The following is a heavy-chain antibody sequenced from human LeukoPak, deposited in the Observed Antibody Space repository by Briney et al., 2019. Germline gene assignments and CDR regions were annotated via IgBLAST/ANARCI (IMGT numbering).Heavy chain of an antibody. J-gene: IGHJ4*02. D-gene: IGHD3-10*01. V-gene: IGHV1-2*02. CDR1: GYTFTGYY. CDR2: INPNSGGT. CDR3: ARERGGRRTYYYGSGSYYNVGYFDY. Sequence: GASVKVSCKASGYTFTGYYMHWVRQAPGQGLEWMGWINPNSGGTNYAQKFQGRVTMTRDTSISTAYMELSRLRSDDTAVYYCARERGGRRTYYYGSGSYYNVGYFDYWGQGTLVTVSS.